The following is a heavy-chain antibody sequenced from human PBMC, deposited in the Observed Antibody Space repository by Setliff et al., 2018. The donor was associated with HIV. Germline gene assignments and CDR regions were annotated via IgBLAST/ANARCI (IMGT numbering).Heavy chain of an antibody. Sequence: SETLSLTCTVSGGSINNYYWSWMRQSPGKGLEWIGYIHSSGPTNYNPSLKSRIGISLDTSKNQFSLSLSSVTAADTAVYFCARDPGYTSGSTFHFDYWGQGTLVTVSS. V-gene: IGHV4-59*12. CDR3: ARDPGYTSGSTFHFDY. CDR1: GGSINNYY. CDR2: IHSSGPT. D-gene: IGHD5-18*01. J-gene: IGHJ4*02.